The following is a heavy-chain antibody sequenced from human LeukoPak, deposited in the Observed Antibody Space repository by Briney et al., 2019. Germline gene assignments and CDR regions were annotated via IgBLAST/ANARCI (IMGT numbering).Heavy chain of an antibody. CDR2: IRGSGGGT. D-gene: IGHD4-17*01. V-gene: IGHV3-23*01. CDR3: ARDPNGDYVGAFDI. CDR1: GFTFSNYA. Sequence: PGGFLRLSCAASGFTFSNYAMMWLRQAPEKGPEWVSAIRGSGGGTEYADSVRGRFTISRDNSKNTLYLQMNRLRAEDTAVYYCARDPNGDYVGAFDILGQGTMVTVSS. J-gene: IGHJ3*02.